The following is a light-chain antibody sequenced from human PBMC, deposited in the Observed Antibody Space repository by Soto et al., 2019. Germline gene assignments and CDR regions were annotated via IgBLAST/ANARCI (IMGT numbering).Light chain of an antibody. CDR1: SSDVGGYNY. CDR2: DVS. CDR3: SSYAGSNIVV. J-gene: IGLJ2*01. V-gene: IGLV2-8*01. Sequence: QSALTQPPSASGSPGQSVTISCTGSSSDVGGYNYVSWYQQHPGKAPKLMIYDVSKRPSGVPDRISGSKSGNTASLTVSGLQAEYEADYYCSSYAGSNIVVFGGGTKLTVL.